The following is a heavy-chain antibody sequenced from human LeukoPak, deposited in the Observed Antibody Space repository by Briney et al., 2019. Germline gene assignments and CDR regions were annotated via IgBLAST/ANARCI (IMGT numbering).Heavy chain of an antibody. CDR1: GGTFSSYA. CDR2: IIPIFGTA. J-gene: IGHJ4*02. D-gene: IGHD4-23*01. V-gene: IGHV1-69*06. CDR3: ARGRQDHDYGGNSGDWAFDY. Sequence: ASVKVSCKASGGTFSSYAISWVRQAPGQGLEWMGGIIPIFGTANYAQKFQGRVTITADKSTSTAYMELSSLRSEDTAVYYCARGRQDHDYGGNSGDWAFDYWGQGTLVTVSS.